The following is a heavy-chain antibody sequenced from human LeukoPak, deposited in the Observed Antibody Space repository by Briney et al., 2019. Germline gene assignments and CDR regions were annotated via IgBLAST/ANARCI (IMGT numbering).Heavy chain of an antibody. Sequence: GASVKVSCKASGYTFTSYGISWVRQAPGQGLEWMGWISAYNGNTNYAQKLQGRVTMTTDTSTTTAYMELRSLTSDDTAVYYCARGGLGCCSGGNCPPDYWGQGTLVTVSS. CDR2: ISAYNGNT. CDR3: ARGGLGCCSGGNCPPDY. CDR1: GYTFTSYG. V-gene: IGHV1-18*01. J-gene: IGHJ4*02. D-gene: IGHD2-15*01.